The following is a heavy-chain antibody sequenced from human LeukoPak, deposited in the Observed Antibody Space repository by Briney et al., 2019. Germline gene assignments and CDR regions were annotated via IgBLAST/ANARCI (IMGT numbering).Heavy chain of an antibody. CDR3: ARGVDYYDSSGYWVY. D-gene: IGHD3-22*01. CDR2: ISSSSSYI. V-gene: IGHV3-21*01. CDR1: GFTFSSYS. Sequence: GGSLRLSCAASGFTFSSYSMNWVRQAPGKGLEWVSSISSSSSYIYYADSVKGRFTISRDNAKNSLYLQMNSLRAEDTAVYYCARGVDYYDSSGYWVYWGQGILVTVSS. J-gene: IGHJ4*02.